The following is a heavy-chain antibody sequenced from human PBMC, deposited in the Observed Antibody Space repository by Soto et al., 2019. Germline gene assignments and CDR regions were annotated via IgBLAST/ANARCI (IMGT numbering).Heavy chain of an antibody. CDR2: ISVSSNYI. Sequence: GGSLRRSCAASGFSFSDSTMNWVRQAPGKGLEWVSSISVSSNYIHYADSVKGRFTISRDNLKTSLYLQMNSLRGEEKAVYYCASGVTIFVVVIPRNAMGVWRPGTTVPVS. CDR1: GFSFSDST. V-gene: IGHV3-21*01. D-gene: IGHD3-3*01. J-gene: IGHJ6*01. CDR3: ASGVTIFVVVIPRNAMGV.